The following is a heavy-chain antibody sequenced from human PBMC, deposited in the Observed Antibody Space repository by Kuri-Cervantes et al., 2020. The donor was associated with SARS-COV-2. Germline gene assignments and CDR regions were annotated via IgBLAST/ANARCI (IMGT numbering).Heavy chain of an antibody. D-gene: IGHD3-10*01. V-gene: IGHV3-9*01. CDR3: ARDHDITMVQGVYFDY. J-gene: IGHJ4*02. CDR2: ISWNSGSI. Sequence: GGSLRLSCAASGFTFDDYAMHWVRQAPGKGLEWVSGISWNSGSIGYADSVKGRFTISRDNSKNTLYLQMNSLRAEDTAVYYCARDHDITMVQGVYFDYWGQGTLVTVSS. CDR1: GFTFDDYA.